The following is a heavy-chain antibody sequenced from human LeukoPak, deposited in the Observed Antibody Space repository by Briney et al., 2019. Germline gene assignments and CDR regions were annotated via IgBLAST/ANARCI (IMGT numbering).Heavy chain of an antibody. Sequence: SVKVSCKASGGTFSSYAVSWVRQAPGQGLEWMGGIIPIFGTANYAQKFQGRVTITADESTSTAYMELSSLRSEDTAVYYCAMGVGSGSYYVFSAFDIWGQGTMVTVSS. CDR2: IIPIFGTA. V-gene: IGHV1-69*13. CDR1: GGTFSSYA. CDR3: AMGVGSGSYYVFSAFDI. J-gene: IGHJ3*02. D-gene: IGHD1-26*01.